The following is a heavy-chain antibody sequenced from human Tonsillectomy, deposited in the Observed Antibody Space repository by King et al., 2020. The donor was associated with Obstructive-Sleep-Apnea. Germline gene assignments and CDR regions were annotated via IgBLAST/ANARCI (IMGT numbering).Heavy chain of an antibody. CDR2: T. D-gene: IGHD2-2*01. J-gene: IGHJ4*02. CDR3: ASFGSTYYVAY. CDR1: GGSIKWSTYY. Sequence: QLQESGPGLVKPSETLSLTCGVSGGSIKWSTYYWGWIRQPPGKGLEWIGRTYYNPSLKSRVNISVDTSKNQFSLKLSSVTAADTAVYYCASFGSTYYVAYWGQGTLVTVSS. V-gene: IGHV4-39*07.